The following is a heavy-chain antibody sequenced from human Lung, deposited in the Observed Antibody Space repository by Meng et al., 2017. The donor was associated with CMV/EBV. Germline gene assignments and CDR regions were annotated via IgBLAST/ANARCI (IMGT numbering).Heavy chain of an antibody. CDR3: ARDGPLRFLEWSPYYFDY. V-gene: IGHV1-18*01. D-gene: IGHD3-3*01. CDR1: GYTFTNYG. Sequence: SXXVSXXASGYTFTNYGISWVRQAPGQGLEWMGWISGYTGNTNYAQKVQDRVIMTTDTPTRTAYMELRSLRSDDTAVYYCARDGPLRFLEWSPYYFDYWXQGTXVTVSS. CDR2: ISGYTGNT. J-gene: IGHJ4*02.